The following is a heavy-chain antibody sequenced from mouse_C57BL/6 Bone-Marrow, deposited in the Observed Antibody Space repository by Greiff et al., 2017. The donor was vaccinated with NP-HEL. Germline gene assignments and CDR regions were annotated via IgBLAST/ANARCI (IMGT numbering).Heavy chain of an antibody. CDR2: IYPGNSDT. CDR3: TRNGYPLYYFDY. Sequence: EVQLQQSGTVLARPGASVKMSCKPSGYTFTSYWMHWVKQRPGQGLEWIGAIYPGNSDTSYNQKFKGKAKLTAVTSASTAYMELSSLTNEDSAVYYCTRNGYPLYYFDYWGQGTTLTVSS. D-gene: IGHD2-2*01. V-gene: IGHV1-5*01. CDR1: GYTFTSYW. J-gene: IGHJ2*01.